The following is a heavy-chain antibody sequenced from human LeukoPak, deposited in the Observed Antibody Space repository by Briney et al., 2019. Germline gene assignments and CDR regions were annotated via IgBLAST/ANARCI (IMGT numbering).Heavy chain of an antibody. V-gene: IGHV3-33*08. J-gene: IGHJ4*02. CDR2: IWYDGSNS. Sequence: GGSLRLSCAASGITFNYYWMHWVRQAPGKGLAWVALIWYDGSNSYSADSVKGRFTISRDNSKNTLYLQMNSLRAEDTAVYYCARDRSMRRTDTSFDYWGQGTLVTVSS. D-gene: IGHD5-18*01. CDR1: GITFNYYW. CDR3: ARDRSMRRTDTSFDY.